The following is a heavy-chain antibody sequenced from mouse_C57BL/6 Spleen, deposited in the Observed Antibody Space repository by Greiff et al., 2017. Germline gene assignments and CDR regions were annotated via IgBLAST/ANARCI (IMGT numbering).Heavy chain of an antibody. D-gene: IGHD2-3*01. CDR1: GYTFTDYE. V-gene: IGHV1-15*01. Sequence: VQLQQSGAELVRPGASVTLSCKASGYTFTDYEMHWVKQTPVHGLEWIGAIDPETGGTAYNQKFKGKAILTADKSSSTAYMELRSLTSEDSAVYYCTRSGGIDGYPYFDYWGQGTTLTVSS. J-gene: IGHJ2*01. CDR3: TRSGGIDGYPYFDY. CDR2: IDPETGGT.